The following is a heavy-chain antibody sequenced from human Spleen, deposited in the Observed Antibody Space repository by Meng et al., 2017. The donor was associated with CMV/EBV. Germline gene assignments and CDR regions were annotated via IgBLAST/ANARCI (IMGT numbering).Heavy chain of an antibody. CDR3: ARGQYCGGTNCYMPDY. V-gene: IGHV3-21*01. Sequence: GESLKISCAASGFTFSSFAMTWVRQAPGKGLEWVSSISSSSSYIYYADSVKGRFTISRDNAKNSLYLQMNSLRAEDTAVYYCARGQYCGGTNCYMPDYWGQGTLVTVSS. D-gene: IGHD2-2*02. J-gene: IGHJ4*02. CDR1: GFTFSSFA. CDR2: ISSSSSYI.